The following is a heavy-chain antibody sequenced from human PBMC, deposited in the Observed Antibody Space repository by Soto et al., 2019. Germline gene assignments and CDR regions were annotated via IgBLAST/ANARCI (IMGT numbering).Heavy chain of an antibody. Sequence: SETLSLTCTVSGGSISSYYWSWIRQPPGKGLEWIGYIYYSGSTNYNPSLKSRVTISVDTSKNQFSLKLSSVTAADTAVYYCAVGYYYDSSGYFSVFDYWGQGTLVTVSS. V-gene: IGHV4-59*01. CDR1: GGSISSYY. J-gene: IGHJ4*02. D-gene: IGHD3-22*01. CDR3: AVGYYYDSSGYFSVFDY. CDR2: IYYSGST.